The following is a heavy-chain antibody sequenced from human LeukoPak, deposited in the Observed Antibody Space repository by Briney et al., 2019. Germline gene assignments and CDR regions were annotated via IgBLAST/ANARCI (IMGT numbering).Heavy chain of an antibody. CDR3: ARGQPPSYYDMDV. Sequence: SGGSLILSCAASGFTFSSYGMHWVRQAPGKGLEWVAVIWSDGSSKHYADSVEGRFTISRDNSKNTLYLQMSSLRAEDTALYYCARGQPPSYYDMDVWGQGTTVTVSS. D-gene: IGHD6-13*01. V-gene: IGHV3-33*01. J-gene: IGHJ6*02. CDR1: GFTFSSYG. CDR2: IWSDGSSK.